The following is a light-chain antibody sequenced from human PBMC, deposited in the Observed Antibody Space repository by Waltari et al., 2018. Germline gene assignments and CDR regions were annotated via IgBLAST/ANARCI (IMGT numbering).Light chain of an antibody. CDR2: GAS. CDR3: QHYLRLPVT. J-gene: IGKJ1*01. V-gene: IGKV3-20*01. CDR1: QSVTRA. Sequence: EIVLTQSPGTLSLSPGESATLSCRTIQSVTRALAWYQQKPGQAPRILIYGASNRATGIPDRFSGSGSGTDFSLTISSLEPEDFAVYYCQHYLRLPVTFGQGTKVEVK.